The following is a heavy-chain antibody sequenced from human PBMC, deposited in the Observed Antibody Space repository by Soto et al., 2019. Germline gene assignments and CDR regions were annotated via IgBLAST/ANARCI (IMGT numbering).Heavy chain of an antibody. Sequence: GGSLRLSCAASGFTFSSYAMSWVRQAPGKGLEWVSAISGSGGSTYYADSVKGRFTIARDNAKNTLYMQMKSLRAEDTAVYYCAKVVVPAGSAVYYFDSWGQGTLVTVSS. D-gene: IGHD2-2*01. J-gene: IGHJ4*02. V-gene: IGHV3-23*01. CDR1: GFTFSSYA. CDR3: AKVVVPAGSAVYYFDS. CDR2: ISGSGGST.